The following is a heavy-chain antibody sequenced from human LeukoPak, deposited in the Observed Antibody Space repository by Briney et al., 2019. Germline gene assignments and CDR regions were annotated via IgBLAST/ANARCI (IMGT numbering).Heavy chain of an antibody. Sequence: GGSLRLSCAAPGFTFSSYWMNWARQAPGKGLEWVASINHNGNVNYYVDSVKGRFTISRDNAKNSLYLQMSNLRAEDTAVYFCARGGGLDVWGQGATVTVSS. CDR1: GFTFSSYW. CDR2: INHNGNVN. J-gene: IGHJ6*02. V-gene: IGHV3-7*03. D-gene: IGHD3-16*01. CDR3: ARGGGLDV.